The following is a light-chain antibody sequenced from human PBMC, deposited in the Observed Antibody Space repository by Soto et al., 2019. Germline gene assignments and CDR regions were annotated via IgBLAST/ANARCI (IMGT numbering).Light chain of an antibody. V-gene: IGKV2-28*01. CDR1: HSFLHSNGYNY. Sequence: EIVMTQSTLSLPVTPGEPASISCRSSHSFLHSNGYNYLDWYLQKPGQSPQLLIYLGSNRASGVPDRFSGSGSGTDFTLKISRVEAEDVGVYYCMQALQTPWTFRQATRW. CDR2: LGS. J-gene: IGKJ1*01. CDR3: MQALQTPWT.